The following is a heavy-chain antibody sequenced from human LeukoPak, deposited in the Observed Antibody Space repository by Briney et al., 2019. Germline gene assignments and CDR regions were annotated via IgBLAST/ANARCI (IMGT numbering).Heavy chain of an antibody. V-gene: IGHV3-21*01. Sequence: GSLRLSCAASGFTFSSYSMNWVRQAPGKGLEWVSSISSSSSYIYYADSVKGRFTISRDNAKNSLYLQMNSLRAEDTAVYYCARDEEIVVVPAAIEGGRYFDYWGQGTLVTVSS. CDR2: ISSSSSYI. D-gene: IGHD2-2*01. J-gene: IGHJ4*02. CDR3: ARDEEIVVVPAAIEGGRYFDY. CDR1: GFTFSSYS.